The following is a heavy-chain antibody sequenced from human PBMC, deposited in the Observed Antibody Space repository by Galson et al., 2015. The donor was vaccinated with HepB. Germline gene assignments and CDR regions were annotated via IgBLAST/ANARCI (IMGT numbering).Heavy chain of an antibody. J-gene: IGHJ3*02. CDR1: GFTFSEHY. Sequence: SLRLSCAASGFTFSEHYIDWVRQAPGKGLEWVGRSRNKANSYSTQYAASVKGRFTISRDDSKNSLYLQMNSLKTEDTAVYYCARDRYYYDSSAYYYDALDIWGQGTMVTVSS. CDR2: SRNKANSYST. D-gene: IGHD3-22*01. V-gene: IGHV3-72*01. CDR3: ARDRYYYDSSAYYYDALDI.